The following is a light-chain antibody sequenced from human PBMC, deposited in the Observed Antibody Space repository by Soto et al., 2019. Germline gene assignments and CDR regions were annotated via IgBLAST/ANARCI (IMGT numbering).Light chain of an antibody. Sequence: ETVMTQSPATLSVPPGERATLSCRASQSVSSNLAWYQQKPGQAPRLLIYDASTRATGIPARFSGSGSGTEFTLTITSLQSEDFAVYYCQQHNIWPRTFGQGTKV. V-gene: IGKV3-15*01. CDR2: DAS. J-gene: IGKJ1*01. CDR1: QSVSSN. CDR3: QQHNIWPRT.